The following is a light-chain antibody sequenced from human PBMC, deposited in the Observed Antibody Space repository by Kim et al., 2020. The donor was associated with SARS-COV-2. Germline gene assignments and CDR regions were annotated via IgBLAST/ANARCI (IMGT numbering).Light chain of an antibody. Sequence: KMTHSPSTLSASVGDRVPIPCRASQSISSWLAWYQQKPGKAPKLLIYKASSLESGVPSRFSGSGSGTEFTLTISSLQPDDFATYYCQQYNSYPYTFGQGTKLEI. V-gene: IGKV1-5*03. CDR3: QQYNSYPYT. J-gene: IGKJ2*01. CDR2: KAS. CDR1: QSISSW.